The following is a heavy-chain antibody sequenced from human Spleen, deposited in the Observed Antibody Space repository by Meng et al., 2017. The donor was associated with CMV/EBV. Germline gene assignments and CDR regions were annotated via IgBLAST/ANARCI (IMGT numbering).Heavy chain of an antibody. CDR2: IDYSGST. V-gene: IGHV4-30-4*08. J-gene: IGHJ5*02. Sequence: SGDYDWSWIRQTPGKGLEWIGYIDYSGSTYYNPSLKSRVTIAVDTSKNQFSLKMSSVTAADTAVYYCARTPAYCGGDCYSGGWFDPWGQGTLVTVSS. CDR1: SGDYD. CDR3: ARTPAYCGGDCYSGGWFDP. D-gene: IGHD2-21*01.